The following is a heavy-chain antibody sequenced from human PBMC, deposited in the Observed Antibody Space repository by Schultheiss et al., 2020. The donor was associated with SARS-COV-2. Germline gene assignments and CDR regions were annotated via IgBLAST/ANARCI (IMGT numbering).Heavy chain of an antibody. V-gene: IGHV4-34*09. CDR3: AREARGYCSSTSCSYYYYGMDV. CDR2: IYYSGST. J-gene: IGHJ6*02. D-gene: IGHD2-2*01. CDR1: GGSFSGYY. Sequence: SETLSLTCAVYGGSFSGYYWSWIRQPPGKGLEWIGSIYYSGSTYYNPSLKSRVTISVDTSKNQFSLKLSSVTAADTAVYYCAREARGYCSSTSCSYYYYGMDVWGQGTTVTVSS.